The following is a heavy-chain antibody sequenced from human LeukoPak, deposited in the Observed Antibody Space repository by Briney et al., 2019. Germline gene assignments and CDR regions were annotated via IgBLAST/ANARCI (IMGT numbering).Heavy chain of an antibody. CDR2: IWYDGSNK. V-gene: IGHV3-33*01. CDR1: GFTLRSYG. Sequence: GGSLRLSCAASGFTLRSYGMHGVREAPGKGLEWGAVIWYDGSNKYYADSVKGRFTISRGNSKNTLYLQMNSLRAEDTAVYYCARDRDSYGYGLYYFDYWGQGTLVTVSS. D-gene: IGHD5-18*01. CDR3: ARDRDSYGYGLYYFDY. J-gene: IGHJ4*02.